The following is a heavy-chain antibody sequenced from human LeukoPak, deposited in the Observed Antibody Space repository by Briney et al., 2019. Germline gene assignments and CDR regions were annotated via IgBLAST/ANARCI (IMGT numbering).Heavy chain of an antibody. V-gene: IGHV3-23*01. D-gene: IGHD3-22*01. CDR2: IGGSGDAT. CDR3: ASPIYYYNSSGYYPFDY. CDR1: GCTFTTYA. Sequence: PGGSLRLSCGASGCTFTTYAISWVRQAPGKGLEWVSVIGGSGDATLCAASEKGRFTISRDNSKNTLYLQMNSLRSEDTAVYYCASPIYYYNSSGYYPFDYWGQGTLVTVSS. J-gene: IGHJ4*02.